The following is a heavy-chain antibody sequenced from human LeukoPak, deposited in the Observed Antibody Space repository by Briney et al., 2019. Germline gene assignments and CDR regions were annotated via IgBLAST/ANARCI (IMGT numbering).Heavy chain of an antibody. J-gene: IGHJ3*02. D-gene: IGHD6-13*01. Sequence: ASVKVSCKASEYTFTDYYIHWVRQAPGQGLEWMAWMNPKRGDTSYAQKFQGRVTMTRDTSISTAYMELSRLRFDDTAVYYCASPIAAAGNGDAFDIWGQGTMVTVSS. CDR2: MNPKRGDT. CDR1: EYTFTDYY. V-gene: IGHV1-2*02. CDR3: ASPIAAAGNGDAFDI.